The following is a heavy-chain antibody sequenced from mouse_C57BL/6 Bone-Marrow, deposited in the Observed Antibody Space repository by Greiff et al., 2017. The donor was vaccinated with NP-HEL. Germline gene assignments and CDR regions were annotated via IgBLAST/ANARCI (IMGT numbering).Heavy chain of an antibody. D-gene: IGHD1-1*01. CDR3: AGTGYYGSLWYFDV. CDR1: GYTFTSYD. V-gene: IGHV1-85*01. CDR2: IYPRDGST. J-gene: IGHJ1*03. Sequence: VQLQESGPELVKPGASVKLSCKASGYTFTSYDINWVKQRPGQGLEWIGWIYPRDGSTKYNAKFKGKATLTVDTSSSTAYMELHSLTSADSAVYFCAGTGYYGSLWYFDVWGTGTTVTVSS.